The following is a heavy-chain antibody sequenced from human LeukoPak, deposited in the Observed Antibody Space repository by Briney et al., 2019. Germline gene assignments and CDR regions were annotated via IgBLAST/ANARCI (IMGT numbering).Heavy chain of an antibody. CDR1: GLTFSSYW. Sequence: GGSLRLSCAASGLTFSSYWMSWVRQAPGKGLEWVANIKQDGSEKDYVDSVNGRFTISRDTAKNSLYLQMNSLRAEDTAVYYCSRIKSQGVVVPLLRSTYYFDYWGEGRLVTASS. CDR2: IKQDGSEK. J-gene: IGHJ4*02. D-gene: IGHD2-21*01. V-gene: IGHV3-7*01. CDR3: SRIKSQGVVVPLLRSTYYFDY.